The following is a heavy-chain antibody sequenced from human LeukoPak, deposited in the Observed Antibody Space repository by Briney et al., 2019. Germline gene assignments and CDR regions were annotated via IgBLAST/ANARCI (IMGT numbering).Heavy chain of an antibody. J-gene: IGHJ4*02. D-gene: IGHD5-18*01. CDR3: ARAPGYRGFLDY. CDR1: GFSFSSYN. V-gene: IGHV3-21*01. CDR2: ISSSSSYI. Sequence: GGSLRLPCAASGFSFSSYNMNWVRQAPGKGLEWVSFISSSSSYIYYVDSVKGRFTISRDNAKNSLYLQMNSLRAEDTAVYYCARAPGYRGFLDYWGQGNLVTVSS.